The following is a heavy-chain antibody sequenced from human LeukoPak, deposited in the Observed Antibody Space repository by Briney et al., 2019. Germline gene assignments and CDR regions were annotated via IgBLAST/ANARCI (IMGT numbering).Heavy chain of an antibody. Sequence: RTGGSLRLSCAASGFTFDDYGMSWVRQAPGKGLEWVSGINWNGGSTGYADSVKGRFTISRDNAKNSLYLQMNSLRAEDTALNYCARSYDSSGYPIYYYYYMDVWGKGTTVTVSS. D-gene: IGHD3-22*01. V-gene: IGHV3-20*04. J-gene: IGHJ6*03. CDR3: ARSYDSSGYPIYYYYYMDV. CDR1: GFTFDDYG. CDR2: INWNGGST.